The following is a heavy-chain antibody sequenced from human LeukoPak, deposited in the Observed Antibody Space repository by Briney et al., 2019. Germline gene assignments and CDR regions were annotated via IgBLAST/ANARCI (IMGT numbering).Heavy chain of an antibody. CDR2: ISYDGSNK. Sequence: GGSLRLSCAASGFTFSSYAMHWVRQTPGKGLEWVAVISYDGSNKYYADSVKGRFTISRDNSKNTLYLQMNSLRAEDTAVYYCARGRMATIDYYYGMDVWGQGTTVTVSS. V-gene: IGHV3-30*04. J-gene: IGHJ6*02. CDR1: GFTFSSYA. D-gene: IGHD5-24*01. CDR3: ARGRMATIDYYYGMDV.